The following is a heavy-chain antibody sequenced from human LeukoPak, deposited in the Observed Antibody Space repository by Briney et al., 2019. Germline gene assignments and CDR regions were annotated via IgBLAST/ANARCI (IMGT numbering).Heavy chain of an antibody. J-gene: IGHJ4*02. CDR3: ARGEYDLLGDY. V-gene: IGHV1-18*04. Sequence: ASVKVSCKASGYTFTGYYMHWVRQAPGQGLEWVGWISAYNGNTNYAQKLQGRVTMTTDTSTSTAYMELRSLRSDDTAVYYCARGEYDLLGDYWGQGTLVTVSS. CDR1: GYTFTGYY. D-gene: IGHD3-10*01. CDR2: ISAYNGNT.